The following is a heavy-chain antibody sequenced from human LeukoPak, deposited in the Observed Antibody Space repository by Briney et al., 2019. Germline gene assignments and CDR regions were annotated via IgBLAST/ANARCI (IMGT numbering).Heavy chain of an antibody. CDR3: ARGGDFWSGPDAFDI. CDR2: INPNSGGT. V-gene: IGHV1-2*02. Sequence: ASVKVSCKASGYTFTGYYMHWVRQAPGQGLEWMGWINPNSGGTNYAQKFQGRVTMTRDTSISTAYMELSRLRSDDTAVYYCARGGDFWSGPDAFDIWGQGTMVTVSS. J-gene: IGHJ3*02. D-gene: IGHD3-3*01. CDR1: GYTFTGYY.